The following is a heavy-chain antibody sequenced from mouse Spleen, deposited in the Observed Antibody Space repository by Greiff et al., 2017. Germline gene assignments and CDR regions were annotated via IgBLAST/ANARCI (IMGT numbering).Heavy chain of an antibody. Sequence: VKLVESGPGLVAPSQSLSITCTVSGFSLTSYGVHWVRQPPGKGLEWLGVIWAGGSTNYNSALMSRLSISKDNSKSQVFLKMNSLQTDDTAMYYCARDKVRAMDYWGQGTSVTVSS. CDR1: GFSLTSYG. D-gene: IGHD2-14*01. J-gene: IGHJ4*01. CDR2: IWAGGST. CDR3: ARDKVRAMDY. V-gene: IGHV2-9*02.